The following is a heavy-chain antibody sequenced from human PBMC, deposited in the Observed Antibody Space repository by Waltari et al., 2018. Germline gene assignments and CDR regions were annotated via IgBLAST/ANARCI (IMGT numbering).Heavy chain of an antibody. J-gene: IGHJ1*01. V-gene: IGHV2-5*02. Sequence: QITLKESGPTLVKPTQTLTLTCTFSGFSLSTSGVGVGWIRQPPGKALEWLALIYWDDDKRYSPSLKSRLTITKDTSKNQVVLTMTNMDPVDTATYYCAHLRIAAAGEEYFQHWGQGTLVTVSS. CDR3: AHLRIAAAGEEYFQH. CDR1: GFSLSTSGVG. CDR2: IYWDDDK. D-gene: IGHD6-13*01.